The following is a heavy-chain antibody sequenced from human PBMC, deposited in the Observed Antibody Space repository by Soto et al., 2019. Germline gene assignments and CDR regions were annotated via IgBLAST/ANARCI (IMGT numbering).Heavy chain of an antibody. V-gene: IGHV1-2*04. CDR3: ARDRVLQSSSWAYDAFDI. J-gene: IGHJ3*02. CDR2: INPNSGGT. CDR1: GYTFTGYY. D-gene: IGHD6-13*01. Sequence: QVQLVQSGAEVKKPGASVKVSCKASGYTFTGYYKHWVRQAPGQGLEWMGWINPNSGGTNYAQKFQGWVTMTRDTSISTAYMELSRLRSDDTAVYYCARDRVLQSSSWAYDAFDIWGQGTMVTVSS.